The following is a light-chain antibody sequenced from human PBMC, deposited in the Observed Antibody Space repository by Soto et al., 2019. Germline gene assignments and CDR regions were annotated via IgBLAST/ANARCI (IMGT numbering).Light chain of an antibody. CDR2: AAS. CDR1: QSISSY. J-gene: IGKJ1*01. Sequence: DIQMTQSPSSLSASVGDRVTITCRASQSISSYLNWYQQKPGKAPKLLIYAASSLQSGVPSRFSGSRSGTEFTLTISSLQPDDIATYYCQHYNSYSEAFGQGTKVDI. CDR3: QHYNSYSEA. V-gene: IGKV1-39*01.